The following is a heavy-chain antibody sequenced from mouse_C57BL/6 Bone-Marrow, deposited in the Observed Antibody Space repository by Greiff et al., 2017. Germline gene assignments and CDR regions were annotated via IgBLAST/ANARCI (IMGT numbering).Heavy chain of an antibody. J-gene: IGHJ3*01. CDR2: SRNKANDYTT. CDR3: ARDTTVVPCAY. V-gene: IGHV7-1*01. Sequence: EVQGVESGGGLVQSGRSLRLSCATSGFTFSDFYMGWVRQAPGKGLEWIAASRNKANDYTTEYSASVKGRFIVSRDTSQSILYLQMNALSAEDTAIYYCARDTTVVPCAYWGQGTLVTVSA. CDR1: GFTFSDFY. D-gene: IGHD1-1*01.